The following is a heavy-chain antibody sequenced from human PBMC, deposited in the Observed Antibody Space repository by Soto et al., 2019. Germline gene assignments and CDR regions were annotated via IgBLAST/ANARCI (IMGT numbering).Heavy chain of an antibody. J-gene: IGHJ3*02. CDR3: AGDAFDI. V-gene: IGHV3-30-3*01. CDR1: GFTFSSYA. Sequence: QVQLVESGGGVVQPGRSLRLSCAASGFTFSSYAMHWVRQAPGKGLEWVAVISYDGSNKYYADSVKGRFTISRDNSKNTLYLPMNSLRAEDTAVYYCAGDAFDIWGQGTMVTVSS. CDR2: ISYDGSNK.